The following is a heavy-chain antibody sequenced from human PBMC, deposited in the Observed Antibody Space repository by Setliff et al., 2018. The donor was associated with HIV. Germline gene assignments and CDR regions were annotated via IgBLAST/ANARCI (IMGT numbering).Heavy chain of an antibody. J-gene: IGHJ3*02. Sequence: ASVKVSCKASGYTFTDYGVFWVRQAPGQGLEWMGWISAYNGNTNYAQKFQGRVSMTTDTSTSTAYMELRTLRSDDTAVYYCARDDADTAMVIAFDIWGQGTMVTVSS. CDR2: ISAYNGNT. CDR1: GYTFTDYG. D-gene: IGHD5-18*01. V-gene: IGHV1-18*01. CDR3: ARDDADTAMVIAFDI.